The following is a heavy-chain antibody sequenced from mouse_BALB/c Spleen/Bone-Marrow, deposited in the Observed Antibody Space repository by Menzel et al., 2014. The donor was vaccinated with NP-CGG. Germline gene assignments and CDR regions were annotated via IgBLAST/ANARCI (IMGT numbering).Heavy chain of an antibody. CDR1: GFAFSSYD. V-gene: IGHV5-12-1*01. J-gene: IGHJ2*01. CDR2: ISSGGGST. Sequence: EVNVVESGGGLVKPGGSLKLSCAASGFAFSSYDMSWVRQTPEKRLEWVAYISSGGGSTYYPDTVKGRFTISRDNAKNTLYLQMSSLKSEDTAMYYCARHRYYFDYWGRGTTLTVSS. CDR3: ARHRYYFDY.